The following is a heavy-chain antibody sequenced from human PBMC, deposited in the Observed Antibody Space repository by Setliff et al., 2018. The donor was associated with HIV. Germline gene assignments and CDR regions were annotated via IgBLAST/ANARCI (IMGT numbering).Heavy chain of an antibody. Sequence: EASVKVSCKSSGDTFTGYTITWVRQAPGQGLEWMGGIIPSLGTANYAQRFQGRVTFTADASTSTAYMELRSLRSDDTAVYYCAGYALRYFDWLGSWFDPWGQGTLVTVSS. CDR1: GDTFTGYT. CDR3: AGYALRYFDWLGSWFDP. V-gene: IGHV1-69*13. CDR2: IIPSLGTA. D-gene: IGHD3-9*01. J-gene: IGHJ5*02.